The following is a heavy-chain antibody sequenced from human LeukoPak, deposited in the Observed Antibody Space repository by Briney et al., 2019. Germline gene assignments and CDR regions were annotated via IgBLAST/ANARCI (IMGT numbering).Heavy chain of an antibody. CDR2: LNTSGST. CDR1: GGSISNFY. Sequence: SETLSLTCTVSGGSISNFYWSWIRQPAGKGPEWIGRLNTSGSTKYNSSLKSRVTMSVDTSKNQFSLKLSSVTAADTAVYYCARAPYYASGPYSFDYWGQGTLVTVSS. D-gene: IGHD3-10*01. V-gene: IGHV4-4*07. CDR3: ARAPYYASGPYSFDY. J-gene: IGHJ4*02.